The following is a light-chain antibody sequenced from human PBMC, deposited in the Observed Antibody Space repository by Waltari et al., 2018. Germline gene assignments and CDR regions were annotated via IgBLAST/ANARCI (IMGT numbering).Light chain of an antibody. CDR2: GAS. CDR1: QSVSSSY. J-gene: IGKJ1*01. V-gene: IGKV3-20*01. Sequence: EIVLTQSPGTLSLSPGERATLSCRARQSVSSSYLAWYQKKPGQAPRLLIYGASSRATGIPDRFRGGGSGTDFTLTISRLEPEDFAVYYGQQYGSSPPWTFGQGTKVEIK. CDR3: QQYGSSPPWT.